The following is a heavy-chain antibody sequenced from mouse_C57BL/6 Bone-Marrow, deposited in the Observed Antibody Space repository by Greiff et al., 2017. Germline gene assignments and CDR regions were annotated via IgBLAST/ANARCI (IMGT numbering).Heavy chain of an antibody. Sequence: ELKLMESGGGLVQPGESLKLSCESNEYEFPSHDMSWVRKTPEKRLELVAAINSDGGSTYYPDTMERRFIISRDNTKKTLYLQMSSLRSEDTALYYCARHDGYYPWFAYWGQGTLVTVSA. D-gene: IGHD2-3*01. CDR3: ARHDGYYPWFAY. V-gene: IGHV5-2*01. CDR2: INSDGGST. J-gene: IGHJ3*01. CDR1: EYEFPSHD.